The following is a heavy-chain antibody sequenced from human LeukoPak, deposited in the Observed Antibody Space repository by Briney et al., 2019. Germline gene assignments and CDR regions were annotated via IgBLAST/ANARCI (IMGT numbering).Heavy chain of an antibody. CDR1: GYSFRNHW. CDR2: IYPADSDT. Sequence: GESLKISCQGSGYSFRNHWIGWVRQMPGKGLEWMGIIYPADSDTKYSPSFQGQVTISADNSISTAYLQLNSLKATDTAMYYCARHLNDYGDQGSGDYWGQGTLVTVSS. V-gene: IGHV5-51*01. D-gene: IGHD4-17*01. CDR3: ARHLNDYGDQGSGDY. J-gene: IGHJ4*02.